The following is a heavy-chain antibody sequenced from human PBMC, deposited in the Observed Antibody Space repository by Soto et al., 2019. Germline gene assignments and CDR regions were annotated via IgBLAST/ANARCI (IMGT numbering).Heavy chain of an antibody. D-gene: IGHD6-13*01. J-gene: IGHJ3*02. Sequence: EVQLLESGGGLVQPGGSLRLSCAASGFTFSSYAMSWVRQAPGKGREWVSAISGSGGTTYYADSVKGRFTFSTDNSKDTLYLQMNSLRAEDTAVYYCAKTASGWFSAFDIWGQGTRVTVSS. CDR2: ISGSGGTT. V-gene: IGHV3-23*01. CDR3: AKTASGWFSAFDI. CDR1: GFTFSSYA.